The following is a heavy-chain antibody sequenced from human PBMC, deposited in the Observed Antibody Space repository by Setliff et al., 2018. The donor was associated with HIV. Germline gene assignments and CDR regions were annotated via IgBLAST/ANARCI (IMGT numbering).Heavy chain of an antibody. CDR2: INAGNGNT. V-gene: IGHV1-3*01. J-gene: IGHJ4*02. Sequence: GASVKVSCKASGYAFTSYAMHWVRQAPGQRLEWMGWINAGNGNTKYSQKFQGRVTITADKFTSTAYMELSSLRSEDTAVYYCARGLIGDGYSPFDYWGQGTLVTVSS. D-gene: IGHD5-18*01. CDR3: ARGLIGDGYSPFDY. CDR1: GYAFTSYA.